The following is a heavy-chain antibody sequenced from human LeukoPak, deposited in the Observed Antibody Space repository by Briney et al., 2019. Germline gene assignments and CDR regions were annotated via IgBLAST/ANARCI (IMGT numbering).Heavy chain of an antibody. D-gene: IGHD1-20*01. Sequence: KPSETLSLTCAVYGGSFSGYYWSWIRQPPGKGLEWIGEINHSGSTYYNPSLKSRVTISVDTSKNQFSLKLSSVTAADTAVYYCAREGDNWKGGWFDPWGQGTLVTVSS. V-gene: IGHV4-34*01. CDR2: INHSGST. CDR1: GGSFSGYY. CDR3: AREGDNWKGGWFDP. J-gene: IGHJ5*02.